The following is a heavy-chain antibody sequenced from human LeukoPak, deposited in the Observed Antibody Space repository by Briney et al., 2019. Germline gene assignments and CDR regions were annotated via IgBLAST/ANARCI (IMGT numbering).Heavy chain of an antibody. CDR2: TYYSSKWYN. Sequence: SQTLSLTCAISGDSVSSNSAAWNWIRQSPSRGIEWLGRTYYSSKWYNDYAVSVKSRITIKPDTSKNQFSLQLNSVTPEDTALYYCARGAVAVRNAFDIWGQGTMVTVSS. D-gene: IGHD6-19*01. J-gene: IGHJ3*02. CDR1: GDSVSSNSAA. V-gene: IGHV6-1*01. CDR3: ARGAVAVRNAFDI.